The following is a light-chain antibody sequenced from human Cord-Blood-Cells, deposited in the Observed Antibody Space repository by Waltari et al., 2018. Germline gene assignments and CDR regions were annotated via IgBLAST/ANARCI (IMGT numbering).Light chain of an antibody. Sequence: DIQMTQSPSTLSASVGDRVTITCRASQSISSWLAWYQQKPGKAPKLLIYKASSLESGVPSRCSGSGSGTECTLNISSLQPDDCATYYCQQYNSYSCTFGQGTKVEIK. CDR3: QQYNSYSCT. CDR1: QSISSW. CDR2: KAS. J-gene: IGKJ1*01. V-gene: IGKV1-5*03.